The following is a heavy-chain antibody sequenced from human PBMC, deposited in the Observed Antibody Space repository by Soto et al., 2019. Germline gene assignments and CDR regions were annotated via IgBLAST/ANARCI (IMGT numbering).Heavy chain of an antibody. J-gene: IGHJ4*02. CDR3: AKRSFQRGVPFVY. CDR1: GFTFSSYA. Sequence: GGSLRLSCVASGFTFSSYAMSWVRQAPGKGLEWVSFVSGSGGSTDYADSVKGRFTISRDNSKSTLYLQLNSLRAEDTAMYYCAKRSFQRGVPFVYVGQGTLVAVSS. V-gene: IGHV3-23*01. CDR2: VSGSGGST. D-gene: IGHD6-25*01.